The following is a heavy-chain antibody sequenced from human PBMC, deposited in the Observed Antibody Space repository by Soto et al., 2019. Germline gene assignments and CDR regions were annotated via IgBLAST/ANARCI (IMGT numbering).Heavy chain of an antibody. CDR3: AIITWGPGHYYGMRF. V-gene: IGHV1-2*02. Sequence: RPAPGQXLEWIGWINPNTRATNYAQKFQGRVTMTRDTSLGAAYMELTSLRPDDTALYYCAIITWGPGHYYGMRFWGQGTTVTVSS. CDR2: INPNTRAT. D-gene: IGHD1-26*01. J-gene: IGHJ6*02.